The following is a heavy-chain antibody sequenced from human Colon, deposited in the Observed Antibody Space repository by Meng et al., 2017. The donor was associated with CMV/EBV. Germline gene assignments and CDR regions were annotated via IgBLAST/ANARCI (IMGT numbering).Heavy chain of an antibody. CDR1: GYTFTGFY. CDR3: ARDLWSGSSDYFDY. J-gene: IGHJ4*02. Sequence: QVQPVQLGVDEKKHGFSAKVSCNASGYTFTGFYIQWVRQAPGQGLEWMGWINPKSGDTIYEQKFQGRVTMTRDTSISTVYMDLNSLRSDDTAVYFCARDLWSGSSDYFDYWGQGTLVTVSS. CDR2: INPKSGDT. D-gene: IGHD3-3*01. V-gene: IGHV1-2*02.